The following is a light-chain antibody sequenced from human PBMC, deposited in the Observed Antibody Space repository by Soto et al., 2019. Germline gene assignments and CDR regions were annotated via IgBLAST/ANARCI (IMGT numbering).Light chain of an antibody. CDR2: YDS. J-gene: IGLJ2*01. Sequence: SYELTQPPSVSVAPGKTARITCGGTNIGSKSVHWYQQKPGQAPVLVIYYDSDRPSGIPERFSGSNSGNTATLTISRVEAGDEDGYYCQVWDSSSDHPGVVFGGGTKLTVL. CDR3: QVWDSSSDHPGVV. V-gene: IGLV3-21*04. CDR1: NIGSKS.